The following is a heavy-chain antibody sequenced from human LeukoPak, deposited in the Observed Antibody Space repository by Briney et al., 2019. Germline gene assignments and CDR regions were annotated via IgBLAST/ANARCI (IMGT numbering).Heavy chain of an antibody. D-gene: IGHD5-12*01. J-gene: IGHJ5*02. CDR3: ARGSIVAFLRWCDP. CDR2: IIPILGIA. V-gene: IGHV1-69*04. CDR1: GGTFTSYA. Sequence: ASVKVSCKASGGTFTSYAISWVRQAPGQGLEWMGRIIPILGIANYAQKFQGRVTITADKSTSTDYMELSMLRSEDTAVYYCARGSIVAFLRWCDPGGQGTLVTVSS.